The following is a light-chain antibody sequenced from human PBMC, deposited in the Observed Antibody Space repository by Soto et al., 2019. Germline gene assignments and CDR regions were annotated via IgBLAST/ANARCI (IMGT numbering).Light chain of an antibody. CDR3: SLYASTNTFM. CDR1: SSDIGRYNL. V-gene: IGLV2-23*02. CDR2: EAT. J-gene: IGLJ3*02. Sequence: QSVLTQPASVSGSPGQSITISCTGTSSDIGRYNLVSWYQQHPGKPPKLMIYEATKPPSGVSNRFSGSKSGNTASLTISGLQAEDEADYYCSLYASTNTFMFGGGTQLTVL.